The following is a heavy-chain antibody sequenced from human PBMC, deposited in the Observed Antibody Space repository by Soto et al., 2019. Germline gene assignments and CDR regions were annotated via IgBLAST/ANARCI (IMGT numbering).Heavy chain of an antibody. CDR1: GGCISSRSDY. Sequence: XASLSLTCTVCGGCISSRSDYWGWIRQPPGKGLEWIGSIYYSGSTYYNPSLKSRVTISVDTSKNQFSLKLSSVTAADTAVYYCARHTNMDDFWSDSPYGMDVWGQGTTVTVPS. J-gene: IGHJ6*02. CDR3: ARHTNMDDFWSDSPYGMDV. CDR2: IYYSGST. V-gene: IGHV4-39*01. D-gene: IGHD3-3*01.